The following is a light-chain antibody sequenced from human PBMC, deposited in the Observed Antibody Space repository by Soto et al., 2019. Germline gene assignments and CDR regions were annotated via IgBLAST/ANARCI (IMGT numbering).Light chain of an antibody. CDR2: LGS. CDR3: LQALQTPPT. CDR1: QSLLHSNGYYY. J-gene: IGKJ5*01. Sequence: DLVMTQSPFFLPVTPGEPASISCRSSQSLLHSNGYYYLDWYLQKPGQSPQLLIYLGSNRASGVPDRFSGSGSGTDFTLKISRVEAEDVGVYYCLQALQTPPTFGQGTRLEIK. V-gene: IGKV2-28*01.